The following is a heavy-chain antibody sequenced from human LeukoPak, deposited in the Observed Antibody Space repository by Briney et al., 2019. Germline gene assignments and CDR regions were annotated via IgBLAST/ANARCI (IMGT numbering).Heavy chain of an antibody. CDR1: GFTFSSYG. D-gene: IGHD2-2*01. Sequence: GGSLRLSCAASGFTFSSYGMHWVRQAPGKGLEWVAFIRYDGSNKYYADSVKGRFTISRDNSKNTLYLQMNSLRAEDTAVYYCAKLGIVVVPAAQTGYWGQGTLVTVSS. V-gene: IGHV3-30*02. CDR2: IRYDGSNK. J-gene: IGHJ4*02. CDR3: AKLGIVVVPAAQTGY.